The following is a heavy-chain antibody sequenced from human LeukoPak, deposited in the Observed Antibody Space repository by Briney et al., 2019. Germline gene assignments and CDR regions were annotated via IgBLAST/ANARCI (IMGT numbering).Heavy chain of an antibody. CDR1: GGSISSYY. CDR3: ARFLGFGEPFDY. V-gene: IGHV4-59*01. CDR2: IYYSGST. D-gene: IGHD3-10*01. Sequence: SETLSLTCTVSGGSISSYYWSWIRQPPGKGLEWIGYIYYSGSTNYNPSLKSRVTISVDTSKNQFSLKLSSVTAADTAVYYCARFLGFGEPFDYWGQGTLVTVSS. J-gene: IGHJ4*02.